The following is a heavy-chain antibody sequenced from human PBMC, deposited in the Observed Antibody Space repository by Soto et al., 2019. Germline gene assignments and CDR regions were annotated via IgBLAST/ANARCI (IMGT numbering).Heavy chain of an antibody. Sequence: GGSLRLSCAASGFTFSIYWMTWVRHAPGKGLEWVANIKQDGSEIYYVDSVKGRFTISRDNAENSLYLQMNSLRAEDTAVYYCARDPVCSGGSCYDYWGQGTLVTVSS. CDR3: ARDPVCSGGSCYDY. J-gene: IGHJ4*02. CDR2: IKQDGSEI. V-gene: IGHV3-7*01. D-gene: IGHD2-15*01. CDR1: GFTFSIYW.